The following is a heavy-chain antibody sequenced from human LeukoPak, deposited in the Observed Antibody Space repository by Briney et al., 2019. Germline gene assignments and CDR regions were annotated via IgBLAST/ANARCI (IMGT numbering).Heavy chain of an antibody. J-gene: IGHJ6*04. CDR2: IYHSGST. CDR3: ARRRLLWFGELSGGMDV. CDR1: GGSISSSNW. D-gene: IGHD3-10*01. V-gene: IGHV4-4*02. Sequence: SGTLSLTCAVSGGSISSSNWWSWVRQPPGTGLAWIGEIYHSGSTNYNPSLKSRVTISVDKSKYQFSLKLSSVTAADTAVYYCARRRLLWFGELSGGMDVWGKGTTVTVSS.